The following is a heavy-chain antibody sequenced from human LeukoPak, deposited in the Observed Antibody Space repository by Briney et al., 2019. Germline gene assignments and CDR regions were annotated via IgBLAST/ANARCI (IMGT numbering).Heavy chain of an antibody. CDR2: IKQDGSES. D-gene: IGHD6-13*01. Sequence: GGSLRLSCAASGFTFRNYWMSWVRQAPGKGLEWVANIKQDGSESYYVDSVKGRFTISRDNAENSLYLQMNSLRAEDTAVCYCARGISSSWYYWGQGTLVTVSS. V-gene: IGHV3-7*05. CDR3: ARGISSSWYY. CDR1: GFTFRNYW. J-gene: IGHJ4*02.